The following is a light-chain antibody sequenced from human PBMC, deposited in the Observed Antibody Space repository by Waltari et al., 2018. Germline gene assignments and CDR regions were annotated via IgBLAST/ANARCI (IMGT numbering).Light chain of an antibody. CDR3: CSYVGRNIWV. CDR2: EVI. J-gene: IGLJ3*02. CDR1: SSDVGFYTL. Sequence: QSALTQPAPVSGSPGQSIPISCTGTSSDVGFYTLFSWYQQHPDKAPKLLVYEVIERPSGVSNRFSGSKSGNTASLTISGLQAEDEADYYCCSYVGRNIWVFGGGTKVTVL. V-gene: IGLV2-23*02.